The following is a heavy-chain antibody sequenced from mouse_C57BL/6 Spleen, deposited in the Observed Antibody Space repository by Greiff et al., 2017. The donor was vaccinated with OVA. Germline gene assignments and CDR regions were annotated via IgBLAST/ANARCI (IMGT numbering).Heavy chain of an antibody. V-gene: IGHV1-52*01. Sequence: QVQLQQSGAELVRPGSSVKLSCKASGYTFTSYWMHWVKQRPIQGLEWIGNIDPSDSETHYNQKFKDKATLTVDKSSSTAYMQLSSLTSEDSAVYYCARDWDGPAWFAYWGQGTLVTVSA. CDR1: GYTFTSYW. CDR3: ARDWDGPAWFAY. CDR2: IDPSDSET. J-gene: IGHJ3*01. D-gene: IGHD4-1*01.